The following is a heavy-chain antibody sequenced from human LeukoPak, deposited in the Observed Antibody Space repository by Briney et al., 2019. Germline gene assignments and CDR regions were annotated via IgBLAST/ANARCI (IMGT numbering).Heavy chain of an antibody. CDR3: ARSPGPHHDVQQLVYLFDY. D-gene: IGHD6-13*01. CDR1: GYTFTSYY. CDR2: INPSGGST. V-gene: IGHV1-46*01. Sequence: GASVKVSCKASGYTFTSYYMHWVRQAPGQGLEWMGIINPSGGSTSYAQKFQGRVTMTRDTSTSTVYMELSSLRSEDTAVYYCARSPGPHHDVQQLVYLFDYWGQRTLVTVSS. J-gene: IGHJ4*02.